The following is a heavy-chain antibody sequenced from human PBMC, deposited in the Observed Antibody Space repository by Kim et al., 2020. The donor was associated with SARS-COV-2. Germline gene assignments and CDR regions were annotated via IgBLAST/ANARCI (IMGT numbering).Heavy chain of an antibody. V-gene: IGHV4-4*02. Sequence: SETLSLTCAVSGGSISSINWWSWVRQPPGKGLEWIGEIYHSGSTNYNPSLKSRVTISVDKSKNQFSLKLSSVTAADTAVYYCARDLMITFGGVIVLSQGAFDIWGQGTMVTVSS. CDR1: GGSISSINW. J-gene: IGHJ3*02. CDR2: IYHSGST. CDR3: ARDLMITFGGVIVLSQGAFDI. D-gene: IGHD3-16*02.